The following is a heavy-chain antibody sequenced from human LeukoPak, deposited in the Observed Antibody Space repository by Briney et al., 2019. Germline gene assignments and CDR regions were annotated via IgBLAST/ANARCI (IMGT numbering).Heavy chain of an antibody. J-gene: IGHJ6*02. CDR2: INSNSKTI. CDR1: GFTFSDFS. Sequence: PGGSLRLSCAASGFTFSDFSMNWVRQAPGKGLEDIAYINSNSKTISYADSVKGRFTISRDNAKNSLYLQMNSLRAEDTAVYYCAKGLDYDILSGYYYGMDVWGQGTTVTVSS. V-gene: IGHV3-48*01. CDR3: AKGLDYDILSGYYYGMDV. D-gene: IGHD3-9*01.